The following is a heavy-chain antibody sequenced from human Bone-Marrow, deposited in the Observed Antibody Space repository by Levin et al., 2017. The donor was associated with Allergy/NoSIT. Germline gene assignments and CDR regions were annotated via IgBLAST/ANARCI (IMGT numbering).Heavy chain of an antibody. Sequence: SETLSLTCTVSGGSISSSSYYWGWIRQPPGKGLEWIGSIYYSGSTYYNPSLKSRVTISVDTSKNQFSLKLSSVTAADTAVYYCARHDYGSGSYYESYYYGMDVWGQGTTVTVSS. J-gene: IGHJ6*02. D-gene: IGHD3-10*01. CDR3: ARHDYGSGSYYESYYYGMDV. CDR1: GGSISSSSYY. V-gene: IGHV4-39*01. CDR2: IYYSGST.